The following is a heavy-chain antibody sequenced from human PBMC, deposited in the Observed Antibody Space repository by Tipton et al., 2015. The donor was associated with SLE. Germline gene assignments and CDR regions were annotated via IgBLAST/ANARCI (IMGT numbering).Heavy chain of an antibody. J-gene: IGHJ4*02. CDR2: IIPIFGTA. CDR3: ATGRDGYKIDY. V-gene: IGHV1-69*05. Sequence: QSGAEVKKPGASVKVSCKASGYTFTSYAISWVRQAPGQGLEWMGGIIPIFGTANYAQKFQGRVTITTDESTSTAYMELSSLRSEDTAVYYCATGRDGYKIDYWGQGTLVTVSS. D-gene: IGHD5-24*01. CDR1: GYTFTSYA.